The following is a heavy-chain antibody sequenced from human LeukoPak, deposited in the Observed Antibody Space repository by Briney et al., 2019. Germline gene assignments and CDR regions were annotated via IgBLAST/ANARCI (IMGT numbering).Heavy chain of an antibody. CDR3: ARVGYYDSSGYDY. Sequence: SHTLSLTCTVSGGSISSGGYYWSWIRQHPGKGLEWIGYIYYSGSTYYNPSLKSRVTISVDTPKNQFSLKLSSVTAADTAVYYCARVGYYDSSGYDYWGQGTLVTVSS. CDR1: GGSISSGGYY. J-gene: IGHJ4*02. V-gene: IGHV4-31*03. D-gene: IGHD3-22*01. CDR2: IYYSGST.